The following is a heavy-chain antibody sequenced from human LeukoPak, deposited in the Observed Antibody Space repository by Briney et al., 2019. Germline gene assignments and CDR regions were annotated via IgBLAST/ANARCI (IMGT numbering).Heavy chain of an antibody. D-gene: IGHD6-19*01. V-gene: IGHV3-48*03. CDR1: GFTFSSYE. CDR3: ARDKKEGQWLA. CDR2: ISSSGSTI. J-gene: IGHJ5*02. Sequence: PGGSLRLSCAASGFTFSSYEMNWVRQAPGKGLEWVSYISSSGSTIYYADSVKGRFTISRDNAKNSLYLQTNSLRAEDTAVYYCARDKKEGQWLAWGQGTLVTVSS.